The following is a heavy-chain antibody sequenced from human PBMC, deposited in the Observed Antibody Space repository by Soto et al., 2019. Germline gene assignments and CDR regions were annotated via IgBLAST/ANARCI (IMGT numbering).Heavy chain of an antibody. J-gene: IGHJ4*02. CDR1: GFTFSGSA. D-gene: IGHD4-17*01. CDR3: TRLVEAPAGTTSFDY. Sequence: EVQLVESGGGLVQPGGSLKLSCAASGFTFSGSAIHWVRQASGKGLEWVGRIRSKAENYATEYAASVKGRFTVSRDNSENTAYLQLNSLKTEDAAVYYCTRLVEAPAGTTSFDYWGQGSLVTVSS. CDR2: IRSKAENYAT. V-gene: IGHV3-73*02.